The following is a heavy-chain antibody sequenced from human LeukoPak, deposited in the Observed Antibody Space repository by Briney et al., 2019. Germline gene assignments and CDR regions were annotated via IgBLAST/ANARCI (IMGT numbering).Heavy chain of an antibody. J-gene: IGHJ3*02. CDR2: ISWNSGSI. CDR1: GFTFDDYA. V-gene: IGHV3-9*01. CDR3: ASTPWQQLVEDAFDI. Sequence: GGSLRLSCAASGFTFDDYAMHWVRQAPGKGLEWVSGISWNSGSIGYADSVKGRFTISRDNAKNSLYLQMNSLRAEDTALYYCASTPWQQLVEDAFDIWGQGTMVTVSS. D-gene: IGHD6-13*01.